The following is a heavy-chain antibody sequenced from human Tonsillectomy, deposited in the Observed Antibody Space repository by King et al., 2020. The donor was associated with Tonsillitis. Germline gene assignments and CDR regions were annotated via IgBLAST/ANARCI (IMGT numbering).Heavy chain of an antibody. CDR2: ISYDGSNK. J-gene: IGHJ4*02. Sequence: QLVQSEGGVVQPGRSLRLSCAASGFTFSSYGMHWVRQAPGKGLEWVAVISYDGSNKYYADSVKGRFTISRDNSKNTLYLQMNSLRAEDTAVYYCAKVEGRGIDYWGQGTLVTVSS. D-gene: IGHD3-3*01. V-gene: IGHV3-30*18. CDR3: AKVEGRGIDY. CDR1: GFTFSSYG.